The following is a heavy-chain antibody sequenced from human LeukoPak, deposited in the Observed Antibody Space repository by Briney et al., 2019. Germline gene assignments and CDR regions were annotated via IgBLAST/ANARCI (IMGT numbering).Heavy chain of an antibody. CDR3: ARAWFRFDP. CDR1: GGSFSGYY. V-gene: IGHV4-34*01. CDR2: INHSGST. J-gene: IGHJ5*02. Sequence: PSETLSLTCAVHGGSFSGYYWSWIRQPPGKGLEWIGEINHSGSTNYNPSLKSRVTISVDTSKNQFSLKLSSVTAADTAVYYCARAWFRFDPWGQGTLVTVSS. D-gene: IGHD3-10*01.